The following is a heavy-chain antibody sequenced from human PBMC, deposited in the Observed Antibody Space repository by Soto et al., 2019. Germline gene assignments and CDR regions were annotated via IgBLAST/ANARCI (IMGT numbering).Heavy chain of an antibody. Sequence: QVQLVQSGAEVKKPGSSVKISCRTSGGTFTSYAVSWVRQAPGQGLEWMGEITPIFGTANSEQKFQGRFTITTDESTSADYMEVTSLGSADTAVYYCATRTRLYYYDRSGPLDYWGQGTLVTVSS. CDR1: GGTFTSYA. CDR2: ITPIFGTA. J-gene: IGHJ4*02. V-gene: IGHV1-69*01. CDR3: ATRTRLYYYDRSGPLDY. D-gene: IGHD3-22*01.